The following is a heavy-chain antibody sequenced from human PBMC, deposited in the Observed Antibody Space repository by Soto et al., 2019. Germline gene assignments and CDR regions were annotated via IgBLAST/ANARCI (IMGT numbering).Heavy chain of an antibody. CDR2: IVPNVGTV. CDR3: ARRDTSGFLRYFDN. CDR1: GGTLSSFINYP. V-gene: IGHV1-69*06. J-gene: IGHJ4*02. Sequence: QMQLVQSGAEVKKPGSSVKVSCNASGGTLSSFINYPINWVRQAPGQGLEWMGGIVPNVGTVNYAQKFQGRVKITADKSTGTAYMEVSCLRSEDTALYYCARRDTSGFLRYFDNWGQGTLVTVSS. D-gene: IGHD3-3*01.